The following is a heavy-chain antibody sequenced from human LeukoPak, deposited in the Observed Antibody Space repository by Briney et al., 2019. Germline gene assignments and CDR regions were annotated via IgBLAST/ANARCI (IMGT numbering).Heavy chain of an antibody. V-gene: IGHV3-30*04. Sequence: PGGSLRLSCAASGFTFSNYAMHWVRQAPGKGLEWVAVISYDGSNKYYADSVKGGFTISRDNSKNTLYLQMNSLRAEDTAVYYCARSLATSYYYMDVWGKGTTVTVSS. D-gene: IGHD5-12*01. CDR1: GFTFSNYA. CDR2: ISYDGSNK. CDR3: ARSLATSYYYMDV. J-gene: IGHJ6*03.